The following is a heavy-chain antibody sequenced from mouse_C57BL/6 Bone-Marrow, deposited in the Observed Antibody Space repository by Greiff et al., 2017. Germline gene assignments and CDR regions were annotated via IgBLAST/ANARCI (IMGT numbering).Heavy chain of an antibody. J-gene: IGHJ4*01. CDR1: GFSLTSYG. Sequence: QVQLQQSGPGLVQPSQSLSITCTVSGFSLTSYGVHWVRQSPGKGLEWLGVIWRGGSTDYNAAFMSRLSITKDNSKSQVFFKMNSLQADDAATYYCGKNDYGSFYAMDYWGQGTSVTVSS. CDR2: IWRGGST. D-gene: IGHD1-1*01. V-gene: IGHV2-5*01. CDR3: GKNDYGSFYAMDY.